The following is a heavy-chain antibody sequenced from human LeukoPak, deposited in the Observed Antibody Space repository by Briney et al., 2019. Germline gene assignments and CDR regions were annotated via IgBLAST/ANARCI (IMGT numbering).Heavy chain of an antibody. CDR1: GGPISSSSYN. D-gene: IGHD6-13*01. CDR2: IDNTGST. CDR3: ARPPGIAAAWFDP. J-gene: IGHJ5*02. V-gene: IGHV4-39*01. Sequence: SETLSLTCTVSGGPISSSSYNWGWIRQPPGKGLEWIGIIDNTGSTYYNPSLKSRVAISVDTSKDQLSLKLSSVTAADTAVYYCARPPGIAAAWFDPWGQGTLVTVSS.